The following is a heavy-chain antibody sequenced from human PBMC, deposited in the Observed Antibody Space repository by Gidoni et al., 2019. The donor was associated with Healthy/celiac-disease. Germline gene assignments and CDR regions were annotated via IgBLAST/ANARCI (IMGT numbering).Heavy chain of an antibody. CDR1: GFTVSSNY. J-gene: IGHJ3*02. CDR3: ARERSVAATDAFDI. Sequence: EVQLVESGGGLIPPGGSLRLSCAASGFTVSSNYMSWVRQAPGKGLEWVSVIYSGGSTYYADSVKGRFTISRDNSKNTLYLQMNSLRAEDTAVYYCARERSVAATDAFDIWGQGTMVTVSS. V-gene: IGHV3-53*01. CDR2: IYSGGST. D-gene: IGHD6-19*01.